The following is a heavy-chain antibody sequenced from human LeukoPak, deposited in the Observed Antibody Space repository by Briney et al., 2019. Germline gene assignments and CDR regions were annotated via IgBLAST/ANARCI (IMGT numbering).Heavy chain of an antibody. Sequence: GASVKVSCKASGYTFTGYYMHWVRQAPGQGLEWMGWINPNSGGTNYAQKFQGRVTMTRDTSISTAYMELSRLRSDATAVYYCARAGWGCSSTSCYKVDWFGPWGQGTLVTVST. J-gene: IGHJ5*02. D-gene: IGHD2-2*02. CDR3: ARAGWGCSSTSCYKVDWFGP. CDR2: INPNSGGT. CDR1: GYTFTGYY. V-gene: IGHV1-2*02.